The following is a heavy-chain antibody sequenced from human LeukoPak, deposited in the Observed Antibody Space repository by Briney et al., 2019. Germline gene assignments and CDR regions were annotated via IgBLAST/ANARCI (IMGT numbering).Heavy chain of an antibody. J-gene: IGHJ4*02. Sequence: GGSLRLSCAASGFTFSSYGMHWVRQAPGKGLEWVAFIRYDGSNKYYADSVKGRFTISRDNSKNTLYLQMNSLRAEDTAVYYCAREVDGDEPYFDYWGQGTLVTVSS. CDR1: GFTFSSYG. D-gene: IGHD4-17*01. V-gene: IGHV3-30*02. CDR2: IRYDGSNK. CDR3: AREVDGDEPYFDY.